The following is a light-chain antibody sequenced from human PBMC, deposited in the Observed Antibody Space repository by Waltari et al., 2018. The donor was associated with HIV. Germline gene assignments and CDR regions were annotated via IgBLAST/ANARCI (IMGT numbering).Light chain of an antibody. CDR1: TSNIGPNF. CDR2: DNN. V-gene: IGLV1-51*01. CDR3: ATWDNKLNALV. J-gene: IGLJ2*01. Sequence: QSVLTQPPSVSAAPGQKVNISCSGSTSNIGPNFVSWYQQFSETAPKLLIFDNNKQPSGIPDRFSGAKSGTSATLGLTGLQSGDEANYYCATWDNKLNALVFGGGTKVTVL.